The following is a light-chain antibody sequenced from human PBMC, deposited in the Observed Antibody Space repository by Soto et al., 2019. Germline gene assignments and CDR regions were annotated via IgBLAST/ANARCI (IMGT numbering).Light chain of an antibody. CDR2: DVS. Sequence: QSVLTQPASVSGSLGQSITISCTGTSSDVGNYNYVSWYQQHPDKAPKLMIFDVSNWPSGISNRFSGSKSGNTASLTISGLQAEDEADYYCSSYTSTSTVIFGGGTKLTVL. CDR3: SSYTSTSTVI. V-gene: IGLV2-14*03. CDR1: SSDVGNYNY. J-gene: IGLJ2*01.